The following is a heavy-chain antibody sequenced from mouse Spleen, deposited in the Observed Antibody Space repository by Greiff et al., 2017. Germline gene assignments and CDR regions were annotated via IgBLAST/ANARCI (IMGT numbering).Heavy chain of an antibody. V-gene: IGHV1-64*01. D-gene: IGHD1-1*01. CDR3: ARGNYYDGSYWFAY. CDR2: IHPNSGST. CDR1: GYTFTSYW. J-gene: IGHJ3*01. Sequence: VQLQQPGAELVKPGASVKLSCKASGYTFTSYWMHWVKQRPGQGLEWIGMIHPNSGSTNYNEKFKSKATLTVDKSSSTAYMQLSSLTSEDSAVYYCARGNYYDGSYWFAYWGQGTLVTVSA.